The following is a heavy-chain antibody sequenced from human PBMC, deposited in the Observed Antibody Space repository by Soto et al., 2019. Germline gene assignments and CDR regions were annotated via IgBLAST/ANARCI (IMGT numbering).Heavy chain of an antibody. D-gene: IGHD6-13*01. J-gene: IGHJ4*02. CDR2: INPNSGVT. CDR1: GGTFTGYY. Sequence: SVKVSCKASGGTFTGYYMHWVRQAPGQGLEWMGWINPNSGVTNYAQKFQGWVTMTRGTSIITAYMELSRLKPDHTPVYYCARAIKTKRIAAHYDYWGQGTLVPVSS. V-gene: IGHV1-2*04. CDR3: ARAIKTKRIAAHYDY.